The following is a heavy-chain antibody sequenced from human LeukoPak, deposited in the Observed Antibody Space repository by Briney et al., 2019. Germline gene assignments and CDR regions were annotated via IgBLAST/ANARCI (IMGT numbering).Heavy chain of an antibody. CDR2: ISGSGGTT. J-gene: IGHJ5*02. CDR3: ARGGGDLPVDTAMVISMENWFDP. CDR1: GLTFSSYA. Sequence: GGSLRLSCAASGLTFSSYAMSCVRQAPGKGLEWVSTISGSGGTTYYADSVKGRFTISRDNSKNTLYLQMYSLRAEDTAVYYCARGGGDLPVDTAMVISMENWFDPWGQGTLVTVSS. V-gene: IGHV3-23*01. D-gene: IGHD5-18*01.